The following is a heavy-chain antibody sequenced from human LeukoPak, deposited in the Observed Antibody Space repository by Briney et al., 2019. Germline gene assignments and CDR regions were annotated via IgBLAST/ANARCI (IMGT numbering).Heavy chain of an antibody. D-gene: IGHD3-22*01. J-gene: IGHJ3*02. CDR1: GFTFSSYW. Sequence: PGGSLRLSCAASGFTFSSYWMSWVRQAPGKGLAWVSAISGSGGTTYYADSVKGRFTISRDNSKNTLYLQMNSLRAEDTAVYYCARENYYDSSGYYYSGAFDIWGQGTMVTVSS. CDR2: ISGSGGTT. V-gene: IGHV3-23*01. CDR3: ARENYYDSSGYYYSGAFDI.